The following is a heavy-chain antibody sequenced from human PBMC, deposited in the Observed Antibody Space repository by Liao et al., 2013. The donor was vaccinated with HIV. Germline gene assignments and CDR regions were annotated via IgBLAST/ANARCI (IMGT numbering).Heavy chain of an antibody. CDR3: ARDSLRYFDWTAYYYYMDV. Sequence: QVQLQESGPGLVKPSQTLSLTCTVSGGSISSGSYYWSWIRQPAGKGLEWIGRIYTSGSTNYNPSLKSRVTISVDTSKNQFSLKLSSVTAADTAVYYCARDSLRYFDWTAYYYYMDVWGKGTTVTVSS. J-gene: IGHJ6*03. D-gene: IGHD3-9*01. CDR1: GGSISSGSYY. V-gene: IGHV4-61*02. CDR2: IYTSGST.